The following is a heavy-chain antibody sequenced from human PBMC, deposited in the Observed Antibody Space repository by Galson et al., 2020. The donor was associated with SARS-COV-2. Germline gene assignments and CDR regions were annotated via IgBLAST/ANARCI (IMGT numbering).Heavy chain of an antibody. J-gene: IGHJ4*02. V-gene: IGHV3-13*01. Sequence: GGSLRLSCAASGFTFSSYDMHWVRQATGKGLEWVSAIGTAGDTYYPGSVKGRFTISRENAKNSLYLQMNSLRAGDTAVYYCARVSYDSLTGYYDYWGQGTLVTVSS. CDR3: ARVSYDSLTGYYDY. D-gene: IGHD3-9*01. CDR2: IGTAGDT. CDR1: GFTFSSYD.